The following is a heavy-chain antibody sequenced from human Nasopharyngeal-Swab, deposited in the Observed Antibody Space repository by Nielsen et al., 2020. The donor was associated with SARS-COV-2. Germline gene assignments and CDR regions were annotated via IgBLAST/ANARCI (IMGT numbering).Heavy chain of an antibody. V-gene: IGHV4-39*07. CDR3: ARATAIQDFWSGYYSPRNFDY. CDR1: GGSISSSSYY. D-gene: IGHD3-3*01. J-gene: IGHJ4*02. CDR2: IYYSGST. Sequence: SETLSLTCTVSGGSISSSSYYWGWIRQPPGKELEWIGSIYYSGSTYYNPFLKSRVTISVDTSKNQFSLKLSSVTAADTAVYYCARATAIQDFWSGYYSPRNFDYWGQGTLVTVSS.